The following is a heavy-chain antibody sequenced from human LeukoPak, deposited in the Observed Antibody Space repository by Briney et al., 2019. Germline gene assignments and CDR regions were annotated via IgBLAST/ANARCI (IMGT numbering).Heavy chain of an antibody. J-gene: IGHJ3*02. CDR3: ARIGFCPSGICYPFAFGI. Sequence: GASLKVSCKASGYTFTDYYIHWVRQAPGRGLEWMGWINPNRDCTNYAQTLQGRVTMPRDTPVSTAHMELSRLRTDDTPGHYCARIGFCPSGICYPFAFGIWGQGGMVIV. D-gene: IGHD2-8*01. V-gene: IGHV1-2*02. CDR1: GYTFTDYY. CDR2: INPNRDCT.